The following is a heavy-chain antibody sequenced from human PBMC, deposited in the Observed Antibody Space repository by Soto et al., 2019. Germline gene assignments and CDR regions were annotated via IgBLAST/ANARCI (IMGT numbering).Heavy chain of an antibody. J-gene: IGHJ6*02. V-gene: IGHV3-21*01. Sequence: GSLRLSCAASGFTFSSYSMNWVRQAPGKGLEWVSSISSSSSYIYYADSVKGRFTISRDNAKNSLYLQMNSLRAEDTAVYYCARAARYSSSWYYYYYGMDVWGQGTTVTVSS. D-gene: IGHD6-13*01. CDR1: GFTFSSYS. CDR2: ISSSSSYI. CDR3: ARAARYSSSWYYYYYGMDV.